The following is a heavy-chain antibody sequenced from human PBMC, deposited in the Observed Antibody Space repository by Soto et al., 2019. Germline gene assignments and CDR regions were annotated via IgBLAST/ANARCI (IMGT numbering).Heavy chain of an antibody. CDR3: ARHNHRIRGVLNYFDY. V-gene: IGHV1-69*06. CDR1: GGTFSSYA. Sequence: SVNVSCQASGGTFSSYAISWVRQAPGQGLEWMGGIIPIFGTANYAQKFQGRVTITADKSTSTAYMELTSLRSEDTAVYYCARHNHRIRGVLNYFDYWGQGTLVTVSS. CDR2: IIPIFGTA. J-gene: IGHJ4*02. D-gene: IGHD2-8*01.